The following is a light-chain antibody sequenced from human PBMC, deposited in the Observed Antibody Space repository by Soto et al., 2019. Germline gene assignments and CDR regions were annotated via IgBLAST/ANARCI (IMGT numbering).Light chain of an antibody. CDR3: QQYNSYPLT. Sequence: DIQVTQSPSSLSASVGDRVTITCRASQAIGSWLAWYQQKPGKAPTSLIYDASNLQTEVPSRFSGSGSGIDFTLTISGLQPEDSATYYCQQYNSYPLTFGGGTMVEIK. J-gene: IGKJ4*01. CDR1: QAIGSW. V-gene: IGKV1D-16*01. CDR2: DAS.